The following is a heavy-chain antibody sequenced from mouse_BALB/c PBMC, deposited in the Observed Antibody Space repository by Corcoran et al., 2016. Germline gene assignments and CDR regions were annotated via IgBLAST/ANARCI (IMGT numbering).Heavy chain of an antibody. J-gene: IGHJ4*01. D-gene: IGHD1-2*01. CDR2: INTYTGEP. V-gene: IGHV9-3-1*01. CDR3: ASVTAHYYAMDY. Sequence: QIQLVQSGPELKKPGETVKISCKASGYTFTNYGMNWVKQAPGKGLKWMGWINTYTGEPTYADDFKGRFDLSLETSAITAYLQINNLKNEDTATYCCASVTAHYYAMDYWGQGTSVTVSS. CDR1: GYTFTNYG.